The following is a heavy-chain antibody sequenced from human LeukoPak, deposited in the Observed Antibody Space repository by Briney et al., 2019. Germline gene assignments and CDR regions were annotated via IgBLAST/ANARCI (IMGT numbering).Heavy chain of an antibody. D-gene: IGHD1-26*01. Sequence: GGSLRLSCAASGFSVRGYSMNWVRQAPGKGLEWVSYFSFNTSTIYYAASVRGRLTISRDSAKNSLYLQMNSLRVEDTAVYYCAGGPATSFDWWGHGTLVTVSS. V-gene: IGHV3-48*04. CDR3: AGGPATSFDW. CDR2: FSFNTSTI. J-gene: IGHJ4*01. CDR1: GFSVRGYS.